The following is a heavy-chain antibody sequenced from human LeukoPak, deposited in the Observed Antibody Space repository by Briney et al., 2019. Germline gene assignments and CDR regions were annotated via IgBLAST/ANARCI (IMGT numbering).Heavy chain of an antibody. CDR2: ISWNSGSI. CDR3: AKSSGYYYAPFDY. Sequence: SSGDYYWSWIRQPPGKGLEWVSGISWNSGSIGYADSVKGRFTISRDNAKNSLYLQMNSLRAEDTALYYCAKSSGYYYAPFDYWGQGTLVTVSS. D-gene: IGHD3-22*01. J-gene: IGHJ4*02. CDR1: SSGDYY. V-gene: IGHV3-9*01.